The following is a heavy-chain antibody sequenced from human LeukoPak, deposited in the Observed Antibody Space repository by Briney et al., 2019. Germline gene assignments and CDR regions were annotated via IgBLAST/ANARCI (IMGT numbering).Heavy chain of an antibody. D-gene: IGHD3-22*01. CDR1: GFTFSSYS. V-gene: IGHV3-23*01. Sequence: GGSLRLSCAASGFTFSSYSMNWVRQAPGKGLEWVSAISGSGGSTYYADSVKGRFTISRDNSKNTLYLQMNSLRAEDTAVYYCAKSSLAGDSSGYYYLLDAFDIWGQGTMVTVSS. CDR2: ISGSGGST. J-gene: IGHJ3*02. CDR3: AKSSLAGDSSGYYYLLDAFDI.